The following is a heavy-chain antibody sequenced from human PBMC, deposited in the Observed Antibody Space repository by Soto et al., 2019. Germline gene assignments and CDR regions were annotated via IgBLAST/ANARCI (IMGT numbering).Heavy chain of an antibody. CDR1: GGSISSYY. CDR3: ERRSIRYGFDP. J-gene: IGHJ5*02. D-gene: IGHD2-2*01. Sequence: PSETLSLTCTVSGGSISSYYWSWIRQPPGKGLEWIGYIYYSGSTNYNPSLKSRVTISVDTSKNQFSLKLSSVTAADTAVYYCERRSIRYGFDPWGQGSLVTVSS. CDR2: IYYSGST. V-gene: IGHV4-59*01.